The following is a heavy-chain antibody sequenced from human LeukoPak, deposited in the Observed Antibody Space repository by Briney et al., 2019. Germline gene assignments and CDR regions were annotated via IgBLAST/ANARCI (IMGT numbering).Heavy chain of an antibody. CDR3: ARDTSYYSNYEDY. Sequence: VTVSCKASGYTFTGYYMHWVRQARGQGLDWMGWINPNSGGTNYAQKFQGRVTMTRGTSISTAYMELSRLRSDDTAVYYCARDTSYYSNYEDYWGQGTLVTVSS. V-gene: IGHV1-2*02. J-gene: IGHJ4*02. CDR2: INPNSGGT. D-gene: IGHD4-11*01. CDR1: GYTFTGYY.